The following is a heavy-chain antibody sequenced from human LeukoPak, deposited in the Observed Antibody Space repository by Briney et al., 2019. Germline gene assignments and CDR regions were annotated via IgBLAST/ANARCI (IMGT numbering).Heavy chain of an antibody. CDR1: GGSISSSSYY. J-gene: IGHJ4*02. D-gene: IGHD1-26*01. CDR3: ARARSGKWGLDY. V-gene: IGHV4-39*07. Sequence: PSETLSLTCTVSGGSISSSSYYWGWIRQPPGKGLEWIGSIYYSGSTNYNPSLKSRVTISVDTSKNQFSLKLSSVTAADTAVYYCARARSGKWGLDYWGQGTLVTVSS. CDR2: IYYSGST.